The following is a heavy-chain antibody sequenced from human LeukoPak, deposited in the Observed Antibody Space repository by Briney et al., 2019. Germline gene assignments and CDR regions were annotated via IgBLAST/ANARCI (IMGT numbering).Heavy chain of an antibody. CDR3: ARGLPVPYYYDSSGYTEYFQH. J-gene: IGHJ1*01. V-gene: IGHV1-69*04. CDR1: GGTFISYA. Sequence: SVKVSCKASGGTFISYAISWVRQAPGQGLEWMGRIIPILGIANYAQKFQGRVTITADKSTSTAYMELSSLRSEDTAVYYCARGLPVPYYYDSSGYTEYFQHWGQGTLVTVSS. D-gene: IGHD3-22*01. CDR2: IIPILGIA.